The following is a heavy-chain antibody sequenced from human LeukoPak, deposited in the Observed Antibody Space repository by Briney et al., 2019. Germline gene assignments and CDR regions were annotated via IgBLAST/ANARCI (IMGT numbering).Heavy chain of an antibody. CDR3: ARVMILWFGELLYNWFDP. J-gene: IGHJ5*02. CDR1: GYTFTGYY. CDR2: INPKSGGT. D-gene: IGHD3-10*01. V-gene: IGHV1-2*02. Sequence: GASVKVSCKASGYTFTGYYMHWVRQAPGQGLEWMGWINPKSGGTNYAQTFQGRVTVTRDTSITTAYMELSRLRSDDTAVYYCARVMILWFGELLYNWFDPWGQGTLVTVSS.